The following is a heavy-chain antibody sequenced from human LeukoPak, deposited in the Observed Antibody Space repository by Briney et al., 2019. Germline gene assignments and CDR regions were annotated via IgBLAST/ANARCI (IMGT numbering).Heavy chain of an antibody. V-gene: IGHV3-74*01. J-gene: IGHJ4*02. CDR1: GFTFSSCS. CDR3: VRGTIAAAGIDY. Sequence: GGSLRLSCAASGFTFSSCSMHWVRQAPGKGLVWVSRIKGHGSSISYADSVKGRFTIFRDNAKNTLFLQMDSLRAEDTAVYYCVRGTIAAAGIDYWGQGTLVTVSS. D-gene: IGHD6-13*01. CDR2: IKGHGSSI.